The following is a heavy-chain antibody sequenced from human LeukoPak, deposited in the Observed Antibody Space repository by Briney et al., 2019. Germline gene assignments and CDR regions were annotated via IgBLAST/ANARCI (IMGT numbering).Heavy chain of an antibody. CDR3: ARDRVTYSGSHLFDP. V-gene: IGHV4-4*07. J-gene: IGHJ5*02. CDR2: IYTSRST. CDR1: GGSISSYY. D-gene: IGHD1-26*01. Sequence: SETLSLTCTVSGGSISSYYWSWIRQPAGKGLEWIGRIYTSRSTNYNPSLKSRVTMSVDTSKNQFSLKLSSVTAADTAVYYCARDRVTYSGSHLFDPWGQGTLVTVSS.